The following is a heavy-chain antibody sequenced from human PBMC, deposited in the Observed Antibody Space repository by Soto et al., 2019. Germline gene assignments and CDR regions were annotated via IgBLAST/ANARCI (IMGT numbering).Heavy chain of an antibody. V-gene: IGHV4-4*02. Sequence: SETLSLTCAVSGGSISSSNWWSWVRQPPGKGLEWIGESYHSGSTNYNPSLKSRVTILVDKSKNPFSVQLRSVTAADTAVYYCARARFLQWFRCVIWFDPWGQGTLVTVSS. CDR1: GGSISSSNW. J-gene: IGHJ5*02. CDR2: SYHSGST. CDR3: ARARFLQWFRCVIWFDP. D-gene: IGHD3-3*01.